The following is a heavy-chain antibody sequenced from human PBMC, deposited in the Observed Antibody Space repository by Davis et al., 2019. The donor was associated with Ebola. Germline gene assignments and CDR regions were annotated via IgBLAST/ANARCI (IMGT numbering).Heavy chain of an antibody. CDR3: ARLRYGLYYYGMDV. V-gene: IGHV6-1*01. J-gene: IGHJ6*02. Sequence: HSQTLSLTCAISGDSVSSNSATWNWIRQSPSRGLEWLGRTYYRSKWYNDYAVSVKSRITINPDTSKNQFSLKLSSVTAADTAVYYCARLRYGLYYYGMDVWGQGTTVTVSS. CDR2: TYYRSKWYN. D-gene: IGHD3-9*01. CDR1: GDSVSSNSAT.